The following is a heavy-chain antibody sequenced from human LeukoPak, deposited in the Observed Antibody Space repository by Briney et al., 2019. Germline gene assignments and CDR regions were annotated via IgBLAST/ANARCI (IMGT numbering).Heavy chain of an antibody. CDR3: VRGYSAYDDC. V-gene: IGHV3-64D*09. D-gene: IGHD5-12*01. J-gene: IGHJ4*02. CDR2: ISSYGGTT. CDR1: GFTLSSYA. Sequence: GGSLRLSCSASGFTLSSYAMHWVRQAPGKGLEYVSAISSYGGTTYYADSVKGRFTISRDNSKNTLYLQMSSLRVEDTAVYCCVRGYSAYDDCWGQGTLVTVSS.